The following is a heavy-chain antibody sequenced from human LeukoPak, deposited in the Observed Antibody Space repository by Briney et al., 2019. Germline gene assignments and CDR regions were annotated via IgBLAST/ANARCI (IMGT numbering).Heavy chain of an antibody. J-gene: IGHJ4*02. V-gene: IGHV3-48*01. CDR3: ARESGGLPFDY. CDR1: GFTFSSYS. D-gene: IGHD1-26*01. CDR2: ISSSSSTI. Sequence: GSLRLSCAASGFTFSSYSMNWVRQAPGKGLEWVSYISSSSSTIYYADSVKGRFTISRDNAKNSLYLQMNSLRGEDTAVYYCARESGGLPFDYWGQGTLVTVSS.